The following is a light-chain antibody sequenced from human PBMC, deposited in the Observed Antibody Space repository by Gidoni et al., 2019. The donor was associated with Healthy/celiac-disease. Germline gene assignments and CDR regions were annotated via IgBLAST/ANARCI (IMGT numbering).Light chain of an antibody. CDR2: EVS. V-gene: IGLV2-14*01. CDR1: SSDVGGYND. J-gene: IGLJ2*01. CDR3: SSYTSSSTVV. Sequence: QSALTQPASVSVSPGQSITISCPGTSSDVGGYNDVSWYQQHPGKAPKLMIYEVSNRPSGVSNRFSGSKSGNTASLTISGLQAEDEADYYCSSYTSSSTVVFGGGTKLTVL.